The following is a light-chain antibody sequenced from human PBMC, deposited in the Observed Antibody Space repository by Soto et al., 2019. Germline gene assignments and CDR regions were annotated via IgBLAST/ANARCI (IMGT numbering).Light chain of an antibody. Sequence: QSVLTQPASVSGSPGQSITISCTGTSSDVGSYNYVSWFQQHPGKAPKLMIYEVSKRPSGVSTRFSGSTSGNTAALTISGLQAEEEADYYCCLYEVSSTVVFGGGTKLTVL. CDR2: EVS. J-gene: IGLJ2*01. CDR3: CLYEVSSTVV. CDR1: SSDVGSYNY. V-gene: IGLV2-23*02.